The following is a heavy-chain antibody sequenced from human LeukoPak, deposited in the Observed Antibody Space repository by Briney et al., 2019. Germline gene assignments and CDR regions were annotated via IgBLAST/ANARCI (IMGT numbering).Heavy chain of an antibody. V-gene: IGHV1-18*01. Sequence: GSSVKVSCKASGGTFSNYAINWVRQAPGQGLEWMGWISAYTGNTDYVQKFQGRVTMTTDTSTSTAFMELRSLRSDDTAVYYCARKRTYYYDSSGNWYFDLWGRGTLVTVSS. CDR2: ISAYTGNT. D-gene: IGHD3-22*01. CDR1: GGTFSNYA. CDR3: ARKRTYYYDSSGNWYFDL. J-gene: IGHJ2*01.